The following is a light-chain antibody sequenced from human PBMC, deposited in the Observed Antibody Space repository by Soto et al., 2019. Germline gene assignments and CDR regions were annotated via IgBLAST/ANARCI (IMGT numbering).Light chain of an antibody. CDR2: AAS. J-gene: IGKJ1*01. CDR1: QGISSY. Sequence: MQLTQSPSSLSASVGDRVTLTCLASQGISSYLAWYQQKPGKAPKLLIYAASTLQSGVPSRFSGGGSGTEFTLTISSLQPDDFATYYCQQYNSYPETFGQGTKV. V-gene: IGKV1-9*01. CDR3: QQYNSYPET.